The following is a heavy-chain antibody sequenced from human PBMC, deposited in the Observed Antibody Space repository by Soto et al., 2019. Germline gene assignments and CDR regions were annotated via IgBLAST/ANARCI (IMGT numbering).Heavy chain of an antibody. J-gene: IGHJ6*02. CDR3: AKDKAAPRAYYYYYGMDV. V-gene: IGHV3-30*18. CDR1: GFTFSSYG. CDR2: ISYDGSNK. Sequence: PGGSLRLSCAASGFTFSSYGMHWVRQAPGKGLEWVAVISYDGSNKYYADSVKGRFTISRDNSKNTLYLQMNSLRAEDTAVYYCAKDKAAPRAYYYYYGMDVWGQGTTVTVSS. D-gene: IGHD3-10*01.